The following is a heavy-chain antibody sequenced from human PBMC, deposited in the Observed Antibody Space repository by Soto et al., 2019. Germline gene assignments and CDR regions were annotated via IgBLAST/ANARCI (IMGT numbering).Heavy chain of an antibody. V-gene: IGHV4-30-4*01. Sequence: SETLSLTCTVSGASINNNDYYWSWIRQTPGKGLEWIGYVYYSGTTDYIPSLKSRLSMSIDKSQNQLTLKLNSVTAADTATYYCARMSYFYDKWYFDLWGRGTLVTVSS. D-gene: IGHD3-22*01. CDR3: ARMSYFYDKWYFDL. J-gene: IGHJ2*01. CDR2: VYYSGTT. CDR1: GASINNNDYY.